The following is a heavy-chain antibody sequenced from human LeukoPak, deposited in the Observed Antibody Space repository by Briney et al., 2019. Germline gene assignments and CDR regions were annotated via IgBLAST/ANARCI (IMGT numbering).Heavy chain of an antibody. D-gene: IGHD5-12*01. V-gene: IGHV3-66*01. J-gene: IGHJ4*02. Sequence: GGSLRLSCAVSGFTVSSHHMSWVRQAPGKGLEWVSVIYSGGTTYYADSVKGRFTISRDNSKNALSLQMNSLRADDTAVYYCARGTTGGYSPSHWGQGTLVTVSS. CDR3: ARGTTGGYSPSH. CDR2: IYSGGTT. CDR1: GFTVSSHH.